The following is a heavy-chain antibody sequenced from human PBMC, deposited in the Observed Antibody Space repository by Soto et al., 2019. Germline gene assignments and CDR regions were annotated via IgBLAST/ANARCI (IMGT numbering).Heavy chain of an antibody. CDR3: ASQTYYDFWSGYYPHFDY. V-gene: IGHV4-59*08. Sequence: LSLTCTVSGGSISSYYWSWIRQPPGKGLEWIGYIYYSGSTNYNPSLKSRVTISVDTSKNQFSLKLSSVTAADTAVYYCASQTYYDFWSGYYPHFDYWGQGTLVTVSS. J-gene: IGHJ4*02. CDR1: GGSISSYY. CDR2: IYYSGST. D-gene: IGHD3-3*01.